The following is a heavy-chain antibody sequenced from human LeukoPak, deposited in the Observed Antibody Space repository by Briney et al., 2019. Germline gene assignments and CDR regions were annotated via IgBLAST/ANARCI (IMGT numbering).Heavy chain of an antibody. Sequence: PSETLSLTCTVSGGSISSYYWSWIRRPAGKGLEWIGRIYTSGSTNYNPSLKSRVTMSVDTSKNQFSLKLSSVTAADTAVYYCAGDYGDPRAEYFQHWGQGTLVTVSS. D-gene: IGHD4-17*01. CDR3: AGDYGDPRAEYFQH. CDR1: GGSISSYY. CDR2: IYTSGST. V-gene: IGHV4-4*07. J-gene: IGHJ1*01.